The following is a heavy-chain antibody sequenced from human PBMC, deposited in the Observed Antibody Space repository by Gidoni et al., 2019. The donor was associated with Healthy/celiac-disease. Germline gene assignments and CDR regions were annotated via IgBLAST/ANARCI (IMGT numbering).Heavy chain of an antibody. CDR3: TTGWNIVVVPAIDGAAFDI. V-gene: IGHV3-15*01. CDR2: IKSKTDGGKT. CDR1: GFTFSNAW. D-gene: IGHD2-2*01. Sequence: EVQLVESGGGLVKPGGSLRLSCAASGFTFSNAWMSWVRQAPGKGLEWVGRIKSKTDGGKTDYAAPVKGRFNISRDDSKNTLYLQMNSLKTEDTAVYYCTTGWNIVVVPAIDGAAFDIWGQGTMVTVSS. J-gene: IGHJ3*02.